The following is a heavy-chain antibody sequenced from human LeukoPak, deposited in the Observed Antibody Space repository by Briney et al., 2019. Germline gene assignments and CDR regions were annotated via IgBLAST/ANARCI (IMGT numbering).Heavy chain of an antibody. V-gene: IGHV1-58*01. CDR2: IVVGGGNT. CDR1: GFTFPSSA. Sequence: SVKVSCKTSGFTFPSSAVQWVRQARGQRLEWIGWIVVGGGNTNYAQKSQGRVTITRDMSTSTAYMELSRLRSEDTAVYYCAARTYYDSSGYYSFSDSFDIWGQGTMVTVSS. D-gene: IGHD3-22*01. CDR3: AARTYYDSSGYYSFSDSFDI. J-gene: IGHJ3*02.